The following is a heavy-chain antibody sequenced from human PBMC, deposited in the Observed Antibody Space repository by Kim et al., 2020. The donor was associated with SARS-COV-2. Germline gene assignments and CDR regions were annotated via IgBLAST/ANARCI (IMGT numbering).Heavy chain of an antibody. CDR3: ASILFSSGWYVLDY. V-gene: IGHV4-61*01. D-gene: IGHD6-19*01. CDR2: IYYSGST. CDR1: GGSVSSGSYY. Sequence: SETLSLTCTVSGGSVSSGSYYWSWIRQPPGKGLEWIGYIYYSGSTNYSPSLNSRVTISVDTSKNQFSLKLSSVTAADTAVYYCASILFSSGWYVLDYWGQGTLVTVSS. J-gene: IGHJ4*02.